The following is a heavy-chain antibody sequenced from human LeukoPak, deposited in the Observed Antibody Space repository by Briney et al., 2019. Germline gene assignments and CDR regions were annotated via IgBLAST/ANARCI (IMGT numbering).Heavy chain of an antibody. CDR1: GFTFSDYY. J-gene: IGHJ6*02. CDR3: ARALRGVSPYYYGMDV. Sequence: PGGSLRLSCAASGFTFSDYYMSWIRQAPGKGLEWVSYISSSGSTMYYADSVKGRFTISRDNAKNSLYLQMNSLRAEDTAVYYCARALRGVSPYYYGMDVWGQGTTVTVSS. CDR2: ISSSGSTM. D-gene: IGHD3-10*01. V-gene: IGHV3-11*01.